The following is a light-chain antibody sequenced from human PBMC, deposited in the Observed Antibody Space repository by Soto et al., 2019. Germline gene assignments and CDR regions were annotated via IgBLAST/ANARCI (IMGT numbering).Light chain of an antibody. J-gene: IGKJ1*01. V-gene: IGKV1-39*01. CDR3: QQTYTTPRT. Sequence: DIPMPQSPSSLSASVRDRVTITCRASQSINRLLNWYQQKPGEAPKLLIYAASNLQSGVPSRFSGSGSGTEFTLTITSLQPEDFAIYYCQQTYTTPRTFGQGTKVEI. CDR2: AAS. CDR1: QSINRL.